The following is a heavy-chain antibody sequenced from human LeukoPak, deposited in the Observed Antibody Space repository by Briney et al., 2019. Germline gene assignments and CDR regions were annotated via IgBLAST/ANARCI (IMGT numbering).Heavy chain of an antibody. CDR1: GYTFTTYG. D-gene: IGHD1-26*01. CDR3: AKGKWELPPHFDY. J-gene: IGHJ4*02. Sequence: EASVKVSCKASGYTFTTYGIVWLRQAPGEGIQWMGWISPYNDNTKYAQKLQGRVTVTADTSTSTAYMDLRSLRAEDTALYYCAKGKWELPPHFDYWGQGTLVTVSS. V-gene: IGHV1-18*01. CDR2: ISPYNDNT.